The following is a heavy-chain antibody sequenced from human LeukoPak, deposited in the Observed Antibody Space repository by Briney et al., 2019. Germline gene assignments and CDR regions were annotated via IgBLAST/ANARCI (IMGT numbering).Heavy chain of an antibody. CDR3: ARGPITMVRGVTVDY. CDR2: INHSGST. J-gene: IGHJ4*02. V-gene: IGHV4-34*01. Sequence: SETLSLTCAVYGGSFSGYYWSWIRQPPGKGLEWIGEINHSGSTSYNPSLKSRVTISVDTSKNQFSLKLSSVTAADTAVYYCARGPITMVRGVTVDYWGQGTLVTVSS. CDR1: GGSFSGYY. D-gene: IGHD3-10*01.